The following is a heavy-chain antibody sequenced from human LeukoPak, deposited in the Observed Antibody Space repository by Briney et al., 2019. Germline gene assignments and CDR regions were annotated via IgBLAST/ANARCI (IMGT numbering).Heavy chain of an antibody. V-gene: IGHV3-74*01. CDR3: AKHSTGVEC. J-gene: IGHJ2*01. D-gene: IGHD3-10*01. Sequence: GGSLRLSCAASGFTFSSYWMHWVRQAPGKGLVWVSLISTDGSSTRYADSVKGRFTISRDNSKNTLYLQMNSLRAEDTAVYYCAKHSTGVECWGRGTLVTVSS. CDR2: ISTDGSST. CDR1: GFTFSSYW.